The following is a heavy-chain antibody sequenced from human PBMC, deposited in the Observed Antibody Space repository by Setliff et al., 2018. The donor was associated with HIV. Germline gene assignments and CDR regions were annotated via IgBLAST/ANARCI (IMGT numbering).Heavy chain of an antibody. J-gene: IGHJ5*02. CDR1: GYTFSGYY. V-gene: IGHV1-2*02. D-gene: IGHD6-13*01. Sequence: ASVKVSCKASGYTFSGYYMHWVRQAPGQGLEWMGWINPNSGGTNNAQKFQGRVTMTRDTSINTAYMELARLRSDDTAVYYCAKGGPGSSGLGGWFDPWGQGTLVTVSS. CDR2: INPNSGGT. CDR3: AKGGPGSSGLGGWFDP.